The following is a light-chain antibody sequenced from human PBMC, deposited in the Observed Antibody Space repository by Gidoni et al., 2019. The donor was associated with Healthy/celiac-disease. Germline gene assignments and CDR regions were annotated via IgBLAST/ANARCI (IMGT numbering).Light chain of an antibody. CDR3: QQYGSSPIT. CDR1: QSVSSSY. Sequence: IVLTHSPGTLSLSPGERATLSCRASQSVSSSYLAWYQQKPGQAPRLLIYGASSRATGIPERFSGSGSGTDFTLTISRLEPEDFAGYYCQQYGSSPITFXEXTRLEIK. CDR2: GAS. J-gene: IGKJ5*01. V-gene: IGKV3-20*01.